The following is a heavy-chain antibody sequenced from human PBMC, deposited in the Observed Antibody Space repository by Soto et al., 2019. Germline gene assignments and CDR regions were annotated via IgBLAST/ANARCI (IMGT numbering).Heavy chain of an antibody. CDR2: IWYDGSNK. D-gene: IGHD2-15*01. J-gene: IGHJ4*02. V-gene: IGHV3-33*01. CDR1: GFTFSSYG. Sequence: QVQLVESGGGVDQPGRSLRLSCAASGFTFSSYGMHWVSQAPGKGLEWVAVIWYDGSNKYYADSVKGRFTISRDNSKNTLSLQMNSLRAEDTAVYHCARDSYGGNSYPVDYWGQGTLVTVSS. CDR3: ARDSYGGNSYPVDY.